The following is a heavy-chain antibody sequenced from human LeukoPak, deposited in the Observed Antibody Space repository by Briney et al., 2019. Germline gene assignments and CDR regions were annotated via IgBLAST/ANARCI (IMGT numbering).Heavy chain of an antibody. CDR1: GFTFSSYS. Sequence: PGGSLRLSCAASGFTFSSYSMNWVRPAPGKGLEWGSSISSSSSYIYYADSVKGRFTISRDNAKNSLYLQMNSLRAEDTAVYYCASYTLGYCSSTSCYAYWGQGTLVTVSS. D-gene: IGHD2-2*01. CDR3: ASYTLGYCSSTSCYAY. CDR2: ISSSSSYI. V-gene: IGHV3-21*01. J-gene: IGHJ4*02.